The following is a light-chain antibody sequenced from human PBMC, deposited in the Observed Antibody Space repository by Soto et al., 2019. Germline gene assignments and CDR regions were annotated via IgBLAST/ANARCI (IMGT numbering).Light chain of an antibody. Sequence: DIQMTQSPSTLSASVGDRVTITCRASQSISSWLAWYQQKPGKAPKLLIYDASSLESGVPSRFSGSGSGTEFTLTISGLQPDDFATYYCQQYDSYSGFGGGTKVEIK. CDR1: QSISSW. CDR3: QQYDSYSG. J-gene: IGKJ4*01. CDR2: DAS. V-gene: IGKV1-5*01.